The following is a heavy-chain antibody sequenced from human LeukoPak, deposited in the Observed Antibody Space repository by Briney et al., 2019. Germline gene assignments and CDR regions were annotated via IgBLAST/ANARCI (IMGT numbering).Heavy chain of an antibody. V-gene: IGHV4-38-2*02. CDR1: GYSISSGYY. CDR3: GRDLEENGVTH. J-gene: IGHJ4*02. Sequence: PSETLSLTCTVSGYSISSGYYWGWIRQPPGKGLEWTGSIDHSGSTYYNPSLKSRVTMSVDTSKNEFSLRVNSVTAADTAVYYCGRDLEENGVTHWGLGTLVTVSS. CDR2: IDHSGST. D-gene: IGHD4-17*01.